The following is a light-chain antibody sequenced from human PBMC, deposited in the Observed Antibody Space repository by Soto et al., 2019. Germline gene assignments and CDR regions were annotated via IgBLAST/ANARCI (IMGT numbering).Light chain of an antibody. CDR1: QSVTSN. CDR2: DAS. V-gene: IGKV3-15*01. CDR3: QQYNNWPPMYT. Sequence: EIVMTQSPATLSVSPGERATLSCRASQSVTSNFAWYRQKPGQAPRLLIYDASTRATGIPARFSGSGSGTEFTLTISRLQSEDFAVYYCQQYNNWPPMYTFGQGTKLEIK. J-gene: IGKJ2*01.